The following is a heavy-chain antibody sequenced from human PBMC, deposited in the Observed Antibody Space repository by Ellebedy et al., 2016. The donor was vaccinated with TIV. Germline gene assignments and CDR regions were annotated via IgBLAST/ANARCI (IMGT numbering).Heavy chain of an antibody. Sequence: MPGGSLRLSCPVSGGSISHSDYYWNWIRQPPGKGLAWIGSIYYSGSAYYNPSLKSRVPVSVDTSKNQFSLNLNAVTAADTAVYYCARDPALPRGRFDTWGQGTLVTGSS. CDR3: ARDPALPRGRFDT. J-gene: IGHJ5*02. CDR2: IYYSGSA. V-gene: IGHV4-39*07. CDR1: GGSISHSDYY.